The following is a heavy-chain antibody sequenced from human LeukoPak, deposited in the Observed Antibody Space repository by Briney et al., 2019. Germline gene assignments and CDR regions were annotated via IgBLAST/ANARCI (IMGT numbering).Heavy chain of an antibody. D-gene: IGHD4-17*01. CDR1: GFTVSSNY. J-gene: IGHJ6*02. Sequence: GGYLRLSCAASGFTVSSNYMSWVRQAPGKGLEWVSVIYSGGSTYYADSVKGRFTISRDNSKNTLYLQMNSLRAEDTAVYYCAREGYGDYGSDGMDVWGQGTTVTVSS. CDR3: AREGYGDYGSDGMDV. CDR2: IYSGGST. V-gene: IGHV3-53*01.